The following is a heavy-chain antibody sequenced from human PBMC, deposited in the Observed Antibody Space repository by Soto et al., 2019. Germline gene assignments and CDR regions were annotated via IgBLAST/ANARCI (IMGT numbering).Heavy chain of an antibody. CDR3: ARDRGAARPFIYYHYYGMDV. CDR2: ISSSSSTI. D-gene: IGHD6-6*01. V-gene: IGHV3-48*02. CDR1: GFTFSSYS. Sequence: GGSLRLSCAASGFTFSSYSMNWVRQAPGKGLEWVSYISSSSSTIYYADSVKGRFTISRDNAKNSLYLQMNSLRDEDTAVYYCARDRGAARPFIYYHYYGMDVWGQGTTVTVSS. J-gene: IGHJ6*02.